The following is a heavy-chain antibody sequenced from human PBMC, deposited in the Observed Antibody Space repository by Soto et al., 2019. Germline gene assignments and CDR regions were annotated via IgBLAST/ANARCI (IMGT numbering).Heavy chain of an antibody. CDR1: GGSISSYY. D-gene: IGHD6-19*01. V-gene: IGHV4-59*08. Sequence: SETLSLTCTVSGGSISSYYWSWIRQPPGKGLEWIGYIYYSGSTYYNPSLKSRVTISVDTSKNQFSLKLSSVTAADTAVYYCASYYSSGWYTDYWGQGTLVTVSS. CDR3: ASYYSSGWYTDY. CDR2: IYYSGST. J-gene: IGHJ4*02.